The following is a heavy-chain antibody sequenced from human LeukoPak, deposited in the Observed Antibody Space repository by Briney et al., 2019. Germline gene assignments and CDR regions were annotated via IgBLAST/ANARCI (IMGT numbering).Heavy chain of an antibody. D-gene: IGHD6-19*01. CDR1: GGTFSSYA. J-gene: IGHJ4*02. V-gene: IGHV1-69*01. CDR3: ATTLYSSGWFPPVFFDY. CDR2: IIPIFGTA. Sequence: SVKVSCKASGGTFSSYAISWVRQAPGQGLEWMGGIIPIFGTANYAQKFQGRVTNTADESTSTAYMELSSLRSEDTAVYYCATTLYSSGWFPPVFFDYWGQGTLVTVSS.